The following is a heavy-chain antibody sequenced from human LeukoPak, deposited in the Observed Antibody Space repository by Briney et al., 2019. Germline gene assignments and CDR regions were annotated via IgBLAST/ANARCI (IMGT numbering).Heavy chain of an antibody. CDR2: IYTSGST. V-gene: IGHV4-4*07. CDR3: AGKDCSGGSCYPSYYYYMDV. CDR1: VGSISSYY. Sequence: SETLSLTCTVSVGSISSYYWRWIRQPAGKGLEWIGRIYTSGSTNYDPSLKSRVTMSVDTSKNQFSLKLSSVTAADTAVYYCAGKDCSGGSCYPSYYYYMDVWGKGTTVTVSS. J-gene: IGHJ6*03. D-gene: IGHD2-15*01.